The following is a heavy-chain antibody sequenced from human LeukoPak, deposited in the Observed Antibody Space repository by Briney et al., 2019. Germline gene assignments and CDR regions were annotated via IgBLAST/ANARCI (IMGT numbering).Heavy chain of an antibody. CDR1: GYTLTELS. CDR3: ATDGLNTAMEIDY. V-gene: IGHV1-24*01. CDR2: FDPEDGET. J-gene: IGHJ4*02. D-gene: IGHD5-18*01. Sequence: VSVKVSCKVSGYTLTELSMHWVRQAPGKGLEWMGGFDPEDGETIYAQKFQGRVTMTEDTSTDTAYMELSSLRSEDTAVYYCATDGLNTAMEIDYWGQGTLVTVSS.